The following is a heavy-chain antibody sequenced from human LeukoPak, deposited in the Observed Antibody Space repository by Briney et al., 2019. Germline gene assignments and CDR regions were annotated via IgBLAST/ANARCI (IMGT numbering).Heavy chain of an antibody. Sequence: GWSLTLSCAASGLTFSSYVMHWVRQAPGKGLEWVVVISYDGSNKYYAAFVKGRFTISRDNSKNTLFLQMNSLRTEDTAVYFCARANWAGIEAPATDYWGQGTLVTVSS. V-gene: IGHV3-30-3*01. CDR1: GLTFSSYV. CDR3: ARANWAGIEAPATDY. D-gene: IGHD2-15*01. J-gene: IGHJ4*02. CDR2: ISYDGSNK.